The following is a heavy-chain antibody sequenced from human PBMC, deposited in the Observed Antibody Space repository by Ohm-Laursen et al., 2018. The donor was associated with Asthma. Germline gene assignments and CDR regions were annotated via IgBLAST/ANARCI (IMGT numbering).Heavy chain of an antibody. CDR2: IWYDGSYT. Sequence: SLRLSCAASGFTFSSYGMHWVRQAPGKGLEWVSVIWYDGSYTYYADSVKGRFTISRDNAKDSLSLQMNSLRVEDTAVYYCAAWGSENFWGQGTLVTVS. V-gene: IGHV3-33*03. D-gene: IGHD7-27*01. CDR1: GFTFSSYG. J-gene: IGHJ4*02. CDR3: AAWGSENF.